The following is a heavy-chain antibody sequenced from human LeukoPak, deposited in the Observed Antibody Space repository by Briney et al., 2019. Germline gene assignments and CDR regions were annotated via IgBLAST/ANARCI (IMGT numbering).Heavy chain of an antibody. CDR3: ARDPWLVGGWFDP. V-gene: IGHV4-61*02. J-gene: IGHJ5*02. Sequence: SETLSLTCTVSGYSINSVYYWGWIRQPAGKGLEWIGRIYTSGSTNYNPSLKSRVTISVDTSKNQFSLKLSSVTAADTAVYYCARDPWLVGGWFDPWGQGTLVTVSS. D-gene: IGHD6-19*01. CDR2: IYTSGST. CDR1: GYSINSVYY.